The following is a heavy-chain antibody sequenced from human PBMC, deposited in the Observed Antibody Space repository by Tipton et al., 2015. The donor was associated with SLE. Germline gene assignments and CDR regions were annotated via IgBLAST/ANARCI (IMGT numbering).Heavy chain of an antibody. D-gene: IGHD2-2*01. V-gene: IGHV4-59*01. CDR1: RGSISSYY. CDR2: VFYNGET. J-gene: IGHJ4*02. Sequence: TLSLTCTVSRGSISSYYWSWIRQPPGQGLEWIGHVFYNGETNYNPSLKSRVTISVDTSKNQFSLKLKSVSAADTAVYYCVRGPYGPAASYDYWGQGSLVTVSS. CDR3: VRGPYGPAASYDY.